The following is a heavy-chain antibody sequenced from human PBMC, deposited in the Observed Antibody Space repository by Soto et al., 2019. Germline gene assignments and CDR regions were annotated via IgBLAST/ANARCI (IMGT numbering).Heavy chain of an antibody. D-gene: IGHD2-15*01. CDR2: ISAYNGNT. CDR1: GYTFTSYG. CDR3: VVAAQPYYFDY. Sequence: QVQLVQSGAEVKKPGASVKVSCKASGYTFTSYGISWVRQAPGQGHDWMGWISAYNGNTNYAQKLQGRVTMTTDTSTSTDYMELRSLRSDDTAVYYCVVAAQPYYFDYWGQGTLVTVSS. V-gene: IGHV1-18*01. J-gene: IGHJ4*02.